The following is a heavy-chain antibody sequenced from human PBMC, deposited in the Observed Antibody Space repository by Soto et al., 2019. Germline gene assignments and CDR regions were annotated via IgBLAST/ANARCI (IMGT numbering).Heavy chain of an antibody. CDR3: ARDPSSWYDY. CDR2: ISSSSSYI. V-gene: IGHV3-21*01. J-gene: IGHJ4*02. D-gene: IGHD6-13*01. CDR1: GFTFSSYS. Sequence: LILSCAASGFTFSSYSMNWVRQAPGKGLEWASSISSSSSYIYYADSVKGRFTISRDNAKNSLYLQMNSLRAGDTAVYYCARDPSSWYDYWGQGTLVTVSS.